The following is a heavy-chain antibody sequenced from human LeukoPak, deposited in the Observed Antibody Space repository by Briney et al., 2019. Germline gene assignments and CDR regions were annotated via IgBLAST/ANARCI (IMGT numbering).Heavy chain of an antibody. J-gene: IGHJ6*03. CDR2: ISSSGSTI. Sequence: PGGSLRLSCAASGFTFSDDYMSWIRQAPGKGLEWVSYISSSGSTIYYADSVKGLFTNSRDNAKNSLYLQMNSLRAEDTAVYYCARMAVAGPMDVWGKGTTVTISS. D-gene: IGHD6-19*01. CDR1: GFTFSDDY. CDR3: ARMAVAGPMDV. V-gene: IGHV3-11*01.